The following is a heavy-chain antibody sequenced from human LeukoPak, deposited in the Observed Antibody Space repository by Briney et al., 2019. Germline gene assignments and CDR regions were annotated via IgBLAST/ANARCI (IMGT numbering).Heavy chain of an antibody. J-gene: IGHJ4*02. D-gene: IGHD4-17*01. Sequence: GGSLRLSCAASGFTFSTYDMHWVRQVTGKGLEWVSGIGTVGDTYYPGSVKGRFTISRENAKNSLYLQLNSLRAGDTAMYYCVRAPHGDYFDYWGQGTLVTVSS. CDR2: IGTVGDT. CDR3: VRAPHGDYFDY. CDR1: GFTFSTYD. V-gene: IGHV3-13*01.